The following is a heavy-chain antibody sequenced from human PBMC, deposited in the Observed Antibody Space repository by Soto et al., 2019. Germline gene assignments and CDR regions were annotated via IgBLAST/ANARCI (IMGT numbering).Heavy chain of an antibody. D-gene: IGHD4-17*01. Sequence: SVKVSCKASGYTFTSYGISWVRQAPGQGLEWMGWISAYNGNTKYAQKFQGRVTMTTDTSTSTAYMELSRLRSDDTAVYYCAREVTTVAFDIWGQGTMVTVSS. V-gene: IGHV1-18*04. CDR3: AREVTTVAFDI. CDR2: ISAYNGNT. J-gene: IGHJ3*02. CDR1: GYTFTSYG.